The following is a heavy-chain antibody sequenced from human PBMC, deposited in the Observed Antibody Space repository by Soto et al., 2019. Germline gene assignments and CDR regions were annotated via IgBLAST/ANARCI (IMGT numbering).Heavy chain of an antibody. V-gene: IGHV4-31*03. Sequence: QVQLQESGPGLVKPSQTLSLTCTVSGGSISSGGYYWSWIRQLPAKGLEWIGYISYSGSTYYNPSLKSRVSISVDTSKNQFSLKLSSVTAADTAVYYCATYGSGSYKPTTFDYWGQGTLVTVSS. D-gene: IGHD3-10*01. CDR1: GGSISSGGYY. CDR3: ATYGSGSYKPTTFDY. CDR2: ISYSGST. J-gene: IGHJ4*02.